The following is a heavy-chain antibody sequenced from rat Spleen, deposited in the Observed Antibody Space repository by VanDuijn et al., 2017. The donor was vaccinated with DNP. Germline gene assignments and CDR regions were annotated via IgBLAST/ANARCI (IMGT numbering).Heavy chain of an antibody. CDR2: ISTSGSRT. CDR3: ARWSMAFAY. J-gene: IGHJ3*01. Sequence: EVQLVESGGGLVQPGGSLKLSCAASGFSFSDYNMAWVRQAPKKGLEWVATISTSGSRTYYPDSVKGRFTISRDNAESTLYLQMDSLRSEDTATYYCARWSMAFAYWGQGTLVTVSS. V-gene: IGHV5-7*01. D-gene: IGHD4-2*01. CDR1: GFSFSDYN.